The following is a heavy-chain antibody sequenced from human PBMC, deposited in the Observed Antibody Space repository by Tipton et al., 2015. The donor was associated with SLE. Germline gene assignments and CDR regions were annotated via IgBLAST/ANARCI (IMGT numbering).Heavy chain of an antibody. CDR2: IYYSGST. D-gene: IGHD2-21*01. CDR3: ARLRVISYYFDC. V-gene: IGHV4-39*07. CDR1: GGSISSSSYY. J-gene: IGHJ4*02. Sequence: LRLFCTVSGGSISSSSYYWGWIRQPPGKGLEWIGSIYYSGSTYYNPSLKSRVTISVDTSKNQFSLKLSSVTAADTAVYYCARLRVISYYFDCWGQGTLVTVSS.